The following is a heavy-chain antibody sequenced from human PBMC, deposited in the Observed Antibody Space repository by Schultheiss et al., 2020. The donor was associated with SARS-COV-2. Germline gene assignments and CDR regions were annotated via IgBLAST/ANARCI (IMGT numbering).Heavy chain of an antibody. CDR2: ISWNSNSI. J-gene: IGHJ6*02. D-gene: IGHD2-15*01. CDR1: GFTFDDYA. Sequence: SLKISCAASGFTFDDYAMHWVRQGPGKGLEWVSGISWNSNSIGYADSVKGRFTISRDNAKTSLYLQMNSLRDEDTAVYYCASQVVVVVAAAYYYYYGMDVWGQGTTVTVSS. CDR3: ASQVVVVVAAAYYYYYGMDV. V-gene: IGHV3-9*01.